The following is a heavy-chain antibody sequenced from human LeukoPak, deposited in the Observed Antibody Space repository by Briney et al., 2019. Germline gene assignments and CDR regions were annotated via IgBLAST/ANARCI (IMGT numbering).Heavy chain of an antibody. J-gene: IGHJ6*03. CDR2: MNPNIGNT. V-gene: IGHV1-8*01. D-gene: IGHD2-2*02. Sequence: GASVKVSCKSSVYTFTSYDINWGRQATGQGPEWRGGMNPNIGNTGYAQKFQGRVTMTRNTSINTAYMELSSLRSEDTAVYYCARRKIDIVVVPAAISGTAKSRPIMDVWGKGTTVTVSS. CDR1: VYTFTSYD. CDR3: ARRKIDIVVVPAAISGTAKSRPIMDV.